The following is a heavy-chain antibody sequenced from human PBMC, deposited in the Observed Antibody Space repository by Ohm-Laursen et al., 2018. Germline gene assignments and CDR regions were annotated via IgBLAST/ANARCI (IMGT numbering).Heavy chain of an antibody. J-gene: IGHJ4*02. Sequence: SHTLSLTCIVSGGSISSYYWSWIRQPPGEGLVYIGYIYHGGNINYNPSLKSRVTIAVDTSKNQLSLRLGSVTAADTALYYCARFDNWNDAGFDNWGQGTLVTVSA. V-gene: IGHV4-59*08. CDR1: GGSISSYY. CDR3: ARFDNWNDAGFDN. D-gene: IGHD1-20*01. CDR2: IYHGGNI.